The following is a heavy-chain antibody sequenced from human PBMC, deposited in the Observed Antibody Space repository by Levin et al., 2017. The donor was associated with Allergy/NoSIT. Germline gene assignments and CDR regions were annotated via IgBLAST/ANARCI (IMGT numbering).Heavy chain of an antibody. Sequence: GGSLRLSCAASGFTFSYYNMNWVRQAPGKGLEWVSSITGSSSYIYYADSVKGRFTISRDNAKNSLYLQMNSLRAEDTAVYYCGVGASRSDAFDIWGQGTMVTVSS. CDR2: ITGSSSYI. D-gene: IGHD1-26*01. J-gene: IGHJ3*02. V-gene: IGHV3-21*01. CDR1: GFTFSYYN. CDR3: GVGASRSDAFDI.